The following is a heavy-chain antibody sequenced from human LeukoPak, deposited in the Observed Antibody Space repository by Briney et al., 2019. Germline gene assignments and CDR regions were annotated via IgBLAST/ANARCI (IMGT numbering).Heavy chain of an antibody. V-gene: IGHV4-39*07. D-gene: IGHD3-22*01. CDR3: ARGVGRYYYDSSGLDY. Sequence: SETLSLTCTVSGGSISSSSYYWGWIRQPPGKGLEWIGSIYYSGSTYYNPSLKSRVTISVDTSKNQFSLKLSSVTAADTAVYYCARGVGRYYYDSSGLDYWGQGTLVTVSS. CDR1: GGSISSSSYY. J-gene: IGHJ4*02. CDR2: IYYSGST.